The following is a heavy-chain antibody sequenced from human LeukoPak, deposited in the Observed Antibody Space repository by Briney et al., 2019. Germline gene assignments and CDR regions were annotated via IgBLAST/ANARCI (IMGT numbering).Heavy chain of an antibody. Sequence: SETLSLTCTVSGYSISSGYYWGWIRQPPGKGLEWIGSIYHSGSTYYNPSLKSRVTISVDTSKNQFSLKLSSVTAADTAVYYCARALFGELSIPPSRFDCWGQGTLVTVSS. CDR2: IYHSGST. V-gene: IGHV4-38-2*02. CDR3: ARALFGELSIPPSRFDC. D-gene: IGHD3-10*02. J-gene: IGHJ4*02. CDR1: GYSISSGYY.